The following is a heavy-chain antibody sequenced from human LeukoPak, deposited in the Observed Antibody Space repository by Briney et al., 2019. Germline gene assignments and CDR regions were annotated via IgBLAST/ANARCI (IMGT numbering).Heavy chain of an antibody. CDR3: ARTIAAAGGAFDI. Sequence: ASVKVSCKASGYTFTGYYMRWVRQAPGQGLEWMGWINPNSGGTNYAQKFQGRVTLTRDTSISTAYMELSRLRSDDTAVYYCARTIAAAGGAFDIWGQGTMVTVSS. D-gene: IGHD6-13*01. J-gene: IGHJ3*02. CDR1: GYTFTGYY. CDR2: INPNSGGT. V-gene: IGHV1-2*02.